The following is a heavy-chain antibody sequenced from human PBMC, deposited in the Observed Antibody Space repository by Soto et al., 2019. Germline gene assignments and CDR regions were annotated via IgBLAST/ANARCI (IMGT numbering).Heavy chain of an antibody. CDR3: ARDDYNWARDP. V-gene: IGHV3-7*01. CDR1: GFTFSSHW. CDR2: IKHDGSET. D-gene: IGHD4-4*01. Sequence: GGSLRLSCAASGFTFSSHWMSWVRQAPGKGLEWVANIKHDGSETYYVDSVKGRFTISRDNAKNSLYLQMHSLRAEDTAVYYCARDDYNWARDPWGQGTLVTVSS. J-gene: IGHJ5*02.